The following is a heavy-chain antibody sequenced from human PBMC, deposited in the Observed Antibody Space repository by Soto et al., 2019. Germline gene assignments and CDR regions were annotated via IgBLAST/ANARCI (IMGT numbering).Heavy chain of an antibody. J-gene: IGHJ6*02. D-gene: IGHD1-26*01. V-gene: IGHV3-30*18. CDR3: AKDRVADWYGIVYGMDV. CDR1: GFTFSSYG. Sequence: QVQLVESGGGVVQPGRSLRLSCAASGFTFSSYGMHWVRQAPGKGLEWVAVISYDGSNKYYADSVKGRFTISRDNPKNTLYLQMNSLRAEDTAGYFCAKDRVADWYGIVYGMDVWGQGTTVTVSS. CDR2: ISYDGSNK.